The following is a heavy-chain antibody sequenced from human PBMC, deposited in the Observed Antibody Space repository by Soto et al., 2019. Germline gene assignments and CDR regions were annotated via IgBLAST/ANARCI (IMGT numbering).Heavy chain of an antibody. V-gene: IGHV3-21*02. CDR1: GFTFSTYS. D-gene: IGHD3-3*01. CDR3: ARDTLFPRFVADF. Sequence: EEQLVESGGGLVKPGGSLRLSCAASGFTFSTYSMIWVRQAPGKGLEWVSSISRSSDYKYYADSLKGRFTISRDNDENSLYLQMNSLSAEDTAVYYCARDTLFPRFVADFWGQGTLDTVSS. CDR2: ISRSSDYK. J-gene: IGHJ4*02.